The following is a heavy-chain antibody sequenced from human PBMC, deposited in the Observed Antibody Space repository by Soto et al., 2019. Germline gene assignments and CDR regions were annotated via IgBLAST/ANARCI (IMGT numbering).Heavy chain of an antibody. V-gene: IGHV1-2*02. CDR2: INPNSGGT. CDR1: GYTFTGYY. CDR3: ARDRGWLQFGYYYGMDV. J-gene: IGHJ6*02. D-gene: IGHD5-12*01. Sequence: GASVKGSCKASGYTFTGYYMEWGRQAPGQVLEWMGWINPNSGGTNYAQKFQGRVTMTRDTSISTAYMELSRLRSEDTAVYYCARDRGWLQFGYYYGMDVWGQGTTVTVS.